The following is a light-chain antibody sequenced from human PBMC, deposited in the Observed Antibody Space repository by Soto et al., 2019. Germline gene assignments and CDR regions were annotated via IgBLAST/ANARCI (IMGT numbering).Light chain of an antibody. Sequence: ESVLTQSPGTLSLSPGERATLSCRASQSVSSNYLAWYKQKPGQAPRLLIYDASSRATGIPDRFSGSGSGTDFTVTISRLEPEDVAVSYCQRYGSSPLTFGGGTKVEIK. J-gene: IGKJ4*01. V-gene: IGKV3-20*01. CDR3: QRYGSSPLT. CDR2: DAS. CDR1: QSVSSNY.